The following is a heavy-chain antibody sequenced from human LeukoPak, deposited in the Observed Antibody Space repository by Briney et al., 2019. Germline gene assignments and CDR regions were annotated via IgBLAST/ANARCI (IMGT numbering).Heavy chain of an antibody. V-gene: IGHV4-34*01. J-gene: IGHJ4*02. D-gene: IGHD2-21*02. CDR2: INHSGST. CDR3: ARGGFYCGGDCYVDY. CDR1: GGSFSTYY. Sequence: PSETLSLTCAVSGGSFSTYYWSWIRQPPGKGPEWIGEINHSGSTNYNPSLKSRVTISVDTSKNQFSLKLSPVTAADTAVYYCARGGFYCGGDCYVDYWGQGTLVTVSS.